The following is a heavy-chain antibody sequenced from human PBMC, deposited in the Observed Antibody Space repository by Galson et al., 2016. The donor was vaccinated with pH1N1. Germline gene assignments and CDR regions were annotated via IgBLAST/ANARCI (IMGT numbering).Heavy chain of an antibody. CDR2: ISWNSGSI. V-gene: IGHV3-9*01. Sequence: SLRLSCAASGFTFDDYAMHWVRQAPGKGLEWVSGISWNSGSIGYADSVKGRFTISRDNAKNSLYLQMNSLRAEDTALYYCAKSDGYLYGYFDYWGQGTLVTASS. D-gene: IGHD3-10*01. CDR3: AKSDGYLYGYFDY. J-gene: IGHJ4*02. CDR1: GFTFDDYA.